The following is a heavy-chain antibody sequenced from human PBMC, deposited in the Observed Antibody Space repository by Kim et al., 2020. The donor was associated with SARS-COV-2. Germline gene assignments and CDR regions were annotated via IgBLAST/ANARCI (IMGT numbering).Heavy chain of an antibody. CDR3: ARRGGNYYGSGSYYVY. CDR2: IYYSGST. CDR1: GGSISSYY. D-gene: IGHD3-10*01. V-gene: IGHV4-59*08. J-gene: IGHJ4*02. Sequence: SETLSLTCTVSGGSISSYYWSWIRQPPGKGLEWIGYIYYSGSTNYNPSLKSRVTISVDTSKNQFSLKLSSVTAADTAVYYCARRGGNYYGSGSYYVYWGQGTLVTVSS.